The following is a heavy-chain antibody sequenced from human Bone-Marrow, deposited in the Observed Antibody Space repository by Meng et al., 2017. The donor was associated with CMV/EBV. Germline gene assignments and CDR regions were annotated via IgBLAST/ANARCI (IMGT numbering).Heavy chain of an antibody. Sequence: ESLKISCAASGFTFSDYSMNWVRQAPGKGLEWIGSIYYSGSTYYNPSLKSRVTISVDTSKNQFSLKLSSVTAADTAVYYCASGLGYCSSTSCYTWGYYYGMDVWGQGTTVTVSS. CDR2: IYYSGST. CDR1: GFTFSDYS. D-gene: IGHD2-2*02. CDR3: ASGLGYCSSTSCYTWGYYYGMDV. J-gene: IGHJ6*02. V-gene: IGHV4-38-2*01.